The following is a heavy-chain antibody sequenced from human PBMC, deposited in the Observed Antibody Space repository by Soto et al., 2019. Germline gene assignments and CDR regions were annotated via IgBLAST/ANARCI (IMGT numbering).Heavy chain of an antibody. Sequence: QVQLQESGPGLVKPSQTLSLTCTVSGGSISSGGYYWSWIRQHPGKGLEWIGYIYYSGSTYYNPSLKSRVTISVDASKNQFSLKLSSVTAADTAVYYCARTTVTTGRSYCYYGMDVWGQGTTVTVSS. CDR1: GGSISSGGYY. J-gene: IGHJ6*02. V-gene: IGHV4-31*03. CDR2: IYYSGST. D-gene: IGHD4-4*01. CDR3: ARTTVTTGRSYCYYGMDV.